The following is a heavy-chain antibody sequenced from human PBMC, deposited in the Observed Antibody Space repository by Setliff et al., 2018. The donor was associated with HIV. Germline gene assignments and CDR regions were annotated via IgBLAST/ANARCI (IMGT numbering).Heavy chain of an antibody. V-gene: IGHV4-61*02. D-gene: IGHD3-22*01. J-gene: IGHJ6*02. Sequence: SETLSLTCTVSGGSISSSSYYWTWIRQPAGKGLEWIGRIYTTGSTNYNPSLKSRVTISVDTSKNQFSLKLSSVTAADTAVYYCARQDQYGDSGYYVGFYGMDVWGQGTTVTVSS. CDR2: IYTTGST. CDR3: ARQDQYGDSGYYVGFYGMDV. CDR1: GGSISSSSYY.